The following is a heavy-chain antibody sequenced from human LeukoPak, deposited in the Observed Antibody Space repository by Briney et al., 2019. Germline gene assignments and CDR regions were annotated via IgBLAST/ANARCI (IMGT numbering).Heavy chain of an antibody. CDR3: AKDAPVNIVVVPAANS. V-gene: IGHV3-11*01. CDR2: ISSSGSTI. D-gene: IGHD2-2*01. CDR1: GFTFSDYY. Sequence: GGSLRLSCAASGFTFSDYYMSWIRQAPGKGLEWVSYISSSGSTIYYADSVEGRFTISRDNSKNTLYLQMNSLRAEDTAVYYCAKDAPVNIVVVPAANSWGQGTLVTVSS. J-gene: IGHJ4*02.